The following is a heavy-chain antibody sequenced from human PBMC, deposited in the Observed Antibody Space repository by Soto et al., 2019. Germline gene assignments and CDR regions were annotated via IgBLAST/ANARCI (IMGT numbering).Heavy chain of an antibody. J-gene: IGHJ4*02. CDR1: GGSISSSSYY. CDR2: IYYSGNT. Sequence: PSETLSLTCTVSGGSISSSSYYWGWIRQPSGKGLEWIGSIYYSGNTYYNPSLKSRVTISVDTSKNQFSLKLSSVTAADTAVYYCARLLPRLYSGYVDYWGQGTLVTVSS. D-gene: IGHD5-12*01. CDR3: ARLLPRLYSGYVDY. V-gene: IGHV4-39*01.